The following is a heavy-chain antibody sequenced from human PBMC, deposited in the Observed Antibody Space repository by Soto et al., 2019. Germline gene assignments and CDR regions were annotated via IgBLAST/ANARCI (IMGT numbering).Heavy chain of an antibody. V-gene: IGHV4-31*03. CDR1: GDSISSGGYY. CDR3: AASCVACGGFNYYGMDV. J-gene: IGHJ6*02. CDR2: IYYSGST. Sequence: SETLSLTCTVSGDSISSGGYYWSWIRQHPGKGLEWIGYIYYSGSTYYNPSLKSRVTISVDTSKNQFSLKLSSVTAADTAVYFCAASCVACGGFNYYGMDVWGQGTTVTVSS. D-gene: IGHD2-21*01.